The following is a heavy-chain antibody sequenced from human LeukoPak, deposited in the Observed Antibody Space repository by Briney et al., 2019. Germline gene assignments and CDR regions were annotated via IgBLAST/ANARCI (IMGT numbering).Heavy chain of an antibody. CDR2: IYPGDSDT. Sequence: GASLQISCQGSGSSFTNYWIAWVRQLPGKGLEWMGIIYPGDSDTRYSPSFQGQVTISADKSINTAYLQWSSLKASDSAMYYCARRAYCGGDCYSVYWGQGTLVTVSS. CDR1: GSSFTNYW. J-gene: IGHJ4*02. D-gene: IGHD2-21*02. CDR3: ARRAYCGGDCYSVY. V-gene: IGHV5-51*01.